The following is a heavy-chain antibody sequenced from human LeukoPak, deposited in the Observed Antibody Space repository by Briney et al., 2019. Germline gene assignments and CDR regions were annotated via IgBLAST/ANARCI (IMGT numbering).Heavy chain of an antibody. CDR3: ARSRDGYKRFDS. CDR1: GFTFSSYA. D-gene: IGHD5-24*01. Sequence: PGESLRLSCAASGFTFSSYAMTWVRQAPGKGLEWVSVISGSGDTTYYADSVKGRFTISRDNSKNTLYLRMNSLRAEDTAVYFCARSRDGYKRFDSWGQGTLVTVSS. CDR2: ISGSGDTT. J-gene: IGHJ4*02. V-gene: IGHV3-23*01.